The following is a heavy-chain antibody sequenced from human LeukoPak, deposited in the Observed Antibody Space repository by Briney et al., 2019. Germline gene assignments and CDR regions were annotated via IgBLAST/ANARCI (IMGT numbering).Heavy chain of an antibody. Sequence: PSETLSLTCAVYGGSFSGYYWSWIRQPPGKGREWMGEINHSGSTNSNPSLKSRVTISVATSKNQFSLKLSSVTAADTAVYYCARAGFNVWGSYRYDYWGQGTLVTVSS. CDR1: GGSFSGYY. J-gene: IGHJ4*02. D-gene: IGHD3-16*02. CDR3: ARAGFNVWGSYRYDY. V-gene: IGHV4-34*01. CDR2: INHSGST.